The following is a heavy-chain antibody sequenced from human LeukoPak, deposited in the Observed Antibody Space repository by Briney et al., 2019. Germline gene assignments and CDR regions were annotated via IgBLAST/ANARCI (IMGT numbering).Heavy chain of an antibody. CDR3: ASMTTVTTKDDY. Sequence: PSETLSLTCTVSGGSISSYYWSWIRQPPGKGLQWIGYINYSGRTNYNPSLTSRVTVSIDTSKNQFSLKLSSVTAADTAVYYCASMTTVTTKDDYWGQGTLVTVSS. D-gene: IGHD4-17*01. V-gene: IGHV4-59*08. J-gene: IGHJ4*02. CDR1: GGSISSYY. CDR2: INYSGRT.